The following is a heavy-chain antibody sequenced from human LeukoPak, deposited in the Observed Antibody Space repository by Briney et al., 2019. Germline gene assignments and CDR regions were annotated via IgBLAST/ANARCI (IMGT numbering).Heavy chain of an antibody. D-gene: IGHD3-22*01. V-gene: IGHV4-4*07. Sequence: SETLSLTCTVSGGSISIYHWSCIRQPAGKGLEGIGHIYTSGSTNNNPSLKSRVTMSVDTSKNQFYLKLSSVTAAETAVYYCAGWGDSSGYWYDFWFDPWGQGTLVTVSS. CDR3: AGWGDSSGYWYDFWFDP. J-gene: IGHJ5*02. CDR2: IYTSGST. CDR1: GGSISIYH.